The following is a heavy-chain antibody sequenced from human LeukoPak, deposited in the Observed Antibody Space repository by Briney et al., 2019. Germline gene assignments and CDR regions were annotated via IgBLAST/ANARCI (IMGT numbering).Heavy chain of an antibody. J-gene: IGHJ4*02. V-gene: IGHV1-2*02. CDR1: GYTFTVYY. CDR2: INPNSGGT. CDR3: ARDGGYCSSTSCYKSFDY. D-gene: IGHD2-2*02. Sequence: ASVKVSCKASGYTFTVYYMHWVRQAPGQGLEWMGWINPNSGGTNYAQKFQGRVTMTRDTSISTAYMELSRLRSDDTAVYYCARDGGYCSSTSCYKSFDYWGQGTLVTVSS.